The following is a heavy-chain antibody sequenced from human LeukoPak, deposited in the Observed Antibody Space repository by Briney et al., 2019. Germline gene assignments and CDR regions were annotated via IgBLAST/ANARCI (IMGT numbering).Heavy chain of an antibody. Sequence: SETLSLTCTVSGGSISSYYWSWIRQPAGKGLEWIGRIYSSGSINYNPSLKSRVTMSVDTSKNQFSLNLRFMTAAVTAVYYCARSALVAHWFDPWGQGTLVTVSS. J-gene: IGHJ5*02. D-gene: IGHD2-21*01. CDR1: GGSISSYY. CDR2: IYSSGSI. V-gene: IGHV4-4*07. CDR3: ARSALVAHWFDP.